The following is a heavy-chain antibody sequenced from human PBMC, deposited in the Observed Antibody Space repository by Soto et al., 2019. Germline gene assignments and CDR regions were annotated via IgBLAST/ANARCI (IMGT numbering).Heavy chain of an antibody. CDR3: ARESREYYFDY. CDR2: VFYSGIT. Sequence: SETLSLTCTVSGGSISTYYWSWIRQPPGKGLEWIGYVFYSGITNYNPSLKSRVTISVDTSKNQFSLRLSSVTAADTAVYYCARESREYYFDYWGQGTQVTVSS. V-gene: IGHV4-59*01. CDR1: GGSISTYY. J-gene: IGHJ4*02.